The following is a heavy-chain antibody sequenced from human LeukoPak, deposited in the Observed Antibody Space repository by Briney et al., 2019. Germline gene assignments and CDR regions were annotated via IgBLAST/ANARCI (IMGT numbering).Heavy chain of an antibody. D-gene: IGHD1-1*01. CDR2: ISAYNGNT. CDR1: GYTFTSYG. J-gene: IGHJ5*02. CDR3: ARDGQRHNNWFDP. Sequence: VASVKVSCKASGYTFTSYGISWVRQAPGQGLEWMGWISAYNGNTNYTQKLRGRVTMTTDTSTSTAYMELRSLRSDDTAVYYCARDGQRHNNWFDPWGQGTLVTVSS. V-gene: IGHV1-18*01.